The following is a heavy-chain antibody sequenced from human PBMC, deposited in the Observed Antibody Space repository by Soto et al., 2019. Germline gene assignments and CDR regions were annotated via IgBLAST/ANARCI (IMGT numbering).Heavy chain of an antibody. CDR2: IRSNAYGGTT. Sequence: GGSLRLSCTASGFTFGDYTMSWFRQAPGEGLEWVGFIRSNAYGGTTDYAPSVKGRFTISRDDSKSIAYLQMSSLKTEDTAMYYCARDLSGSYYLYFHYWGQGTLVTVSS. J-gene: IGHJ4*02. D-gene: IGHD1-26*01. CDR3: ARDLSGSYYLYFHY. V-gene: IGHV3-49*03. CDR1: GFTFGDYT.